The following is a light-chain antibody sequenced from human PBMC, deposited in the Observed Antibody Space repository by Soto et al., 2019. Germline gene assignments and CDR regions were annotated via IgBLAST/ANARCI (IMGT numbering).Light chain of an antibody. Sequence: EVVLTQSPGTLSVSPGERATLSCRASQSVSSSDLAWYQQKPAQAPRLLIYGASSRATGIPDRFSGSGSGTDFTLTISRLEPEDFAVYYCQEYGSSRTFGQGTKVDIK. CDR2: GAS. V-gene: IGKV3-20*01. J-gene: IGKJ1*01. CDR3: QEYGSSRT. CDR1: QSVSSSD.